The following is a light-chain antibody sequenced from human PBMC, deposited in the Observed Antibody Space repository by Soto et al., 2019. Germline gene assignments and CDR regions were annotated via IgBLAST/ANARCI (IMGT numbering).Light chain of an antibody. V-gene: IGKV3-20*01. CDR1: QSVRSNY. J-gene: IGKJ4*01. CDR3: QECVGSHLT. Sequence: EIVLTQSPGTLSLSTGERDTLSCRASQSVRSNYLAWYQQKPGQAPRLLIYGESIRATGIPGRFSGSGSGTNFTLIISRLEPEDFSVYYCQECVGSHLTFGGGTKVEIK. CDR2: GES.